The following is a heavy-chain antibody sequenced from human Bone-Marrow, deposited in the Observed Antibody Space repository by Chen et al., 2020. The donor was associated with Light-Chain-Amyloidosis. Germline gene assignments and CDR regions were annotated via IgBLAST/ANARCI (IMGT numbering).Heavy chain of an antibody. J-gene: IGHJ4*02. CDR3: GGIVAGREGYYVLFVF. CDR1: GYSFTTYW. V-gene: IGHV5-51*01. Sequence: EVQLVQSGAEVKTSGESLKISCKTSGYSFTTYWIGWVRQMPGKGLELMGMIFPGDASISDSPPFEDRVVIPADKTTNNADLRWSSRRASEGTTFFCGGIVAGREGYYVLFVFWGRGT. D-gene: IGHD6-19*01. CDR2: IFPGDASI.